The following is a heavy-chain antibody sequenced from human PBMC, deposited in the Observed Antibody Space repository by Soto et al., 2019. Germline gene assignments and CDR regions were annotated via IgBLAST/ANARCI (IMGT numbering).Heavy chain of an antibody. Sequence: ASVKVSCKASGYTFTGYYMHWVRQAPGQGLEWMGWINPNSGGTNYAQKFQGWVTMTRDTSISTAYMELSRLRSDDTAVYYCARSRSYYYGSRSNNWFDTWGQGTLVTVSS. CDR1: GYTFTGYY. D-gene: IGHD3-10*01. CDR3: ARSRSYYYGSRSNNWFDT. J-gene: IGHJ5*02. CDR2: INPNSGGT. V-gene: IGHV1-2*04.